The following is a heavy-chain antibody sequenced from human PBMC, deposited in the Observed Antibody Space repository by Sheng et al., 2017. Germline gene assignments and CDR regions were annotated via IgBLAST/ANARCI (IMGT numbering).Heavy chain of an antibody. CDR1: GYIFVGHY. V-gene: IGHV1-2*02. D-gene: IGHD6-6*01. J-gene: IGHJ4*02. CDR3: ARSPYSSSAYFDY. CDR2: INPNSGGA. Sequence: QVQLVQSGAEVRKPGASVRVSCEASGYIFVGHYLHWVQLAPGQGLQWLGWINPNSGGAHYAQSFQGRVTLTRDTSISTAYMDLNRLTSDDTVVYYCARSPYSSSAYFDYWGQGTLVTVSS.